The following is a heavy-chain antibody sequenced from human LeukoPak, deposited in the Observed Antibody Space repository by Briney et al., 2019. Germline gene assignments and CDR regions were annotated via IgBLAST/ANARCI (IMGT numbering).Heavy chain of an antibody. CDR2: IYPGDSDT. D-gene: IGHD6-13*01. Sequence: GESLKISCQGSGYNFTSYWIGWVRQVPGKGLEWMGIIYPGDSDTRYSPSFQGQVTISADKSISTAYLQWSSLKASDTAMYYCARLAGSSWFDYYYYMDVWGKGTTVTVSS. V-gene: IGHV5-51*01. J-gene: IGHJ6*03. CDR3: ARLAGSSWFDYYYYMDV. CDR1: GYNFTSYW.